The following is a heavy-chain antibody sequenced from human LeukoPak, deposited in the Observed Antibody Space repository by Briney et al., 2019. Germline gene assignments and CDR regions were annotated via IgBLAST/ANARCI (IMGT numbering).Heavy chain of an antibody. V-gene: IGHV3-21*01. CDR2: ISSGSSYI. D-gene: IGHD2-2*01. J-gene: IGHJ3*02. Sequence: GGSLRLSCAVSGFTFSNYDMNWVRQAPGKGLEWVSSISSGSSYIYYTDSVKGRFTISRDNAKNSLYLQMNSLRAEDTAVYYCAREDASAFDIWGQGTMVTVSS. CDR3: AREDASAFDI. CDR1: GFTFSNYD.